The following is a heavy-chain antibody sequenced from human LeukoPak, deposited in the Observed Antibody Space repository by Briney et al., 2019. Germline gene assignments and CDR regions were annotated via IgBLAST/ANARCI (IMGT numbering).Heavy chain of an antibody. CDR1: GFTFTSYS. J-gene: IGHJ3*02. D-gene: IGHD3-10*01. Sequence: GGSLRLSCAASGFTFTSYSMNWVRQAPGKGLEWVSSISSSSSYIYYADSVKGRFTISRDNAKNSLYLQMNSLRAEDTAVYYCARDPPTYYYGSGRGAFDIWGQGTMVTVSS. CDR2: ISSSSSYI. CDR3: ARDPPTYYYGSGRGAFDI. V-gene: IGHV3-21*01.